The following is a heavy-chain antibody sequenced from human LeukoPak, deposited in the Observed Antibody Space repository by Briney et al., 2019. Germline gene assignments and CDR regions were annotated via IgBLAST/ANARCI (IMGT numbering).Heavy chain of an antibody. CDR2: ISNSGGRT. Sequence: GGSLRLSCAASGFTFSSYAMSWVRQSPGKGLEWVSSISNSGGRTFYTDSVKGRFTISRDNSKITLYLQMNSLRAEDTAVYYCAKSYNGYESKPDYWGQGTLVTVSS. J-gene: IGHJ4*02. V-gene: IGHV3-23*01. CDR1: GFTFSSYA. D-gene: IGHD5-12*01. CDR3: AKSYNGYESKPDY.